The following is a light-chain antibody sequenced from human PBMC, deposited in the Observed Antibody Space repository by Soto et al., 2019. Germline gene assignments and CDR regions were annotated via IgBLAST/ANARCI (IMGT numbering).Light chain of an antibody. CDR2: DAS. V-gene: IGKV1-33*01. CDR1: QDISIY. Sequence: DIQMTQSPSSLSASVGDRVTITCQASQDISIYLNWYQQTPGKAPKLLIYDASNLETGVPSRFSGNGSGAHFTFTISSLQPEDIATSYCQQYDNLPPFTFGQGTKLEIK. CDR3: QQYDNLPPFT. J-gene: IGKJ2*01.